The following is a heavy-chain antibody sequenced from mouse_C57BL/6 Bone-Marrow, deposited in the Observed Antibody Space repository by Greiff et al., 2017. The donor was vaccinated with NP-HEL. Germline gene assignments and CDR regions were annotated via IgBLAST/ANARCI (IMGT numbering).Heavy chain of an antibody. CDR1: GYTFTSYW. V-gene: IGHV1-50*01. J-gene: IGHJ1*03. CDR3: ARTLPPYYGSSLYWYFDV. Sequence: QVQLKQPGAELVKPGASVKLSCKASGYTFTSYWMQWVKQRPGQGLEWIGEIDPSDSYTNYNQKFKGKATLTVDTSSSTAYMQHSSLTSEDSAVYYCARTLPPYYGSSLYWYFDVWGTGTTVTVSS. CDR2: IDPSDSYT. D-gene: IGHD1-1*01.